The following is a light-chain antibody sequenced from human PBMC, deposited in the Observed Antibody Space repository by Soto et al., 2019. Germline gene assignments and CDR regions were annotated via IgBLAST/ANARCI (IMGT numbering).Light chain of an antibody. J-gene: IGKJ2*01. CDR1: QSVLYTSNNNNY. V-gene: IGKV4-1*01. CDR2: WAS. CDR3: QQYYSTPYT. Sequence: DIVMTQSPDSLAVSLGERATINCKSSQSVLYTSNNNNYLAWYHQKPGQPPKLLIYWASTRESGAPDRFSGSGSGTDFTLTISSLQAEDVAVYYCQQYYSTPYTFGQGTKVDIK.